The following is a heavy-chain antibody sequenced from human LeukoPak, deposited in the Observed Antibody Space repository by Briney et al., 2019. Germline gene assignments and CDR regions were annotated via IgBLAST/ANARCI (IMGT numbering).Heavy chain of an antibody. CDR2: ISYDGSNK. V-gene: IGHV3-30*18. CDR1: GLTFSSYG. Sequence: PGGSLRLSCAASGLTFSSYGMHWVRQAPGKGLEWVAVISYDGSNKYYADSVKGRFTISRDNSKNTLYLQMNSLRAEDTAVYYCAKDASSWYLSYFDYWGQGTLVTVSS. CDR3: AKDASSWYLSYFDY. J-gene: IGHJ4*02. D-gene: IGHD6-13*01.